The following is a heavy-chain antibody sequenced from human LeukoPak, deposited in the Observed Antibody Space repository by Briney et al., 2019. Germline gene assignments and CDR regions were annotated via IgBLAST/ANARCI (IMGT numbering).Heavy chain of an antibody. CDR1: GGSISSYY. V-gene: IGHV4-59*01. Sequence: KPSETLSLTCTVSGGSISSYYWSLIRQPPGKGLEWIGYIYYSGSTNYNPSLKSRVTISVDTSKNQFSLKLSSVTAADTAVYYCARVSGHFDYWGQGTLVTVSS. CDR3: ARVSGHFDY. CDR2: IYYSGST. J-gene: IGHJ4*02.